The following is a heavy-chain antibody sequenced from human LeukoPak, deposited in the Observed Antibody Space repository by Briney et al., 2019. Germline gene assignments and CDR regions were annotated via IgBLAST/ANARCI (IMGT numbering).Heavy chain of an antibody. J-gene: IGHJ4*02. Sequence: PSETLSLTCTVSGASITNYYWSWIRQPAGKALEWIGRVYTSGSPNYNPSLKSRVTMSVDTSKNQVSLKLSSVTAADTAVYYCATTQYYGSGTWYFDDWGQGTLVTVSS. D-gene: IGHD3-10*01. CDR2: VYTSGSP. CDR1: GASITNYY. CDR3: ATTQYYGSGTWYFDD. V-gene: IGHV4-4*07.